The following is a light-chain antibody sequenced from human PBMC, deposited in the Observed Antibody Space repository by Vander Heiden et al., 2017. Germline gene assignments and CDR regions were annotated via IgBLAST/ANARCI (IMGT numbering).Light chain of an antibody. CDR2: DVS. CDR1: SSDVGGYNY. V-gene: IGLV2-14*01. J-gene: IGLJ2*01. Sequence: SALPQPASVSGSPGQSITISCTGTSSDVGGYNYVSWYQQHPGKAPKLMIYDVSNRPSGVSNRFSGSKSGNTASLTISGLQAEDEADYYCSSYTSSSTLEVFGGGTKLTVL. CDR3: SSYTSSSTLEV.